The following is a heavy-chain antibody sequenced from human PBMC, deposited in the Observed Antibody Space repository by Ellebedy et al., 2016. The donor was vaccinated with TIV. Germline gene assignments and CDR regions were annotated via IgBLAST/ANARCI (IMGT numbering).Heavy chain of an antibody. J-gene: IGHJ4*02. Sequence: PGGSLRLSCAASGFTFRTSWMSWVRQAPGPGLEWVANMNGDGNERYYVDSVEGRFTISRDNTRNSLYLQMNSLRADDTAVYYCTKDGSGTMNFWGQGTLVTVSS. CDR1: GFTFRTSW. V-gene: IGHV3-7*01. CDR3: TKDGSGTMNF. D-gene: IGHD1-1*01. CDR2: MNGDGNER.